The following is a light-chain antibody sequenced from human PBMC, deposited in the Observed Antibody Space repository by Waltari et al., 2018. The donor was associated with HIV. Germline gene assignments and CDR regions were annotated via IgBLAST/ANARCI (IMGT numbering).Light chain of an antibody. CDR1: NIGSKS. V-gene: IGLV3-21*04. CDR2: DDS. J-gene: IGLJ2*01. CDR3: HVWDSRSVT. Sequence: SYVLTQPPSVSVAPGKTARLTCGGNNIGSKSVHWYQQRPGQAPVLVIYDDSDRPSGSPERFSGSNSGNTATLTNRRVEAGDESDYYCHVWDSRSVTFGGGTKLTVV.